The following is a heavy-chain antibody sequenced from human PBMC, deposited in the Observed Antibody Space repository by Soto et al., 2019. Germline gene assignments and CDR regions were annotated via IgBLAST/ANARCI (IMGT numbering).Heavy chain of an antibody. J-gene: IGHJ6*02. CDR2: INAGNGNT. CDR1: GYTFTSYA. V-gene: IGHV1-3*05. CDR3: ARDPSYCGMDV. Sequence: QVQLMQSGDAEKKPGASVRVSCKTSGYTFTSYAMHWVSQAPGQRLEWMGWINAGNGNTKYSQKFQGRVTITRDTSATTAYMELSSLRSEDTAVYYCARDPSYCGMDVWGQGTTVAVSS.